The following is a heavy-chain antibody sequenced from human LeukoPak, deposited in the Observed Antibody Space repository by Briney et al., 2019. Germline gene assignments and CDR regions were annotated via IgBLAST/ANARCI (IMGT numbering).Heavy chain of an antibody. V-gene: IGHV4-59*01. CDR1: GGSISSYY. Sequence: PSETLSLTCTVSGGSISSYYWSWIRQPPGKGLEWIGYTYYSGSTNYNPSLKSRVTISVDTSKNQFSLKLSSVTAADTVVYYCARVASWGDTAMALDYWGQGTLVTVSS. D-gene: IGHD5-18*01. CDR3: ARVASWGDTAMALDY. J-gene: IGHJ4*02. CDR2: TYYSGST.